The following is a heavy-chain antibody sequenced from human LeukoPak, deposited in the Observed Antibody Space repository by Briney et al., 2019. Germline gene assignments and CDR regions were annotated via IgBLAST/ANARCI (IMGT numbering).Heavy chain of an antibody. Sequence: GGSLRLSCAASGFTFSSYWMSWVRQAPGKGLEWVANIKKDGSEKYYVDSVKGRFTISRDNAKNSLYLQMNSLRAEDTAVYYCARDDKDIVVVPAAFIGEYYYYYMDVWGKGTTVTVSS. CDR2: IKKDGSEK. V-gene: IGHV3-7*01. D-gene: IGHD2-2*01. J-gene: IGHJ6*03. CDR3: ARDDKDIVVVPAAFIGEYYYYYMDV. CDR1: GFTFSSYW.